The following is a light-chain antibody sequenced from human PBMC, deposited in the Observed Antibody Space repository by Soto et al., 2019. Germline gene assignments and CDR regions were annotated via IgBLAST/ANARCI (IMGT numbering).Light chain of an antibody. J-gene: IGLJ3*02. CDR1: SSNIGAGFD. CDR2: SNN. CDR3: QSYDSSLSAWV. Sequence: QSALTQPPSVSGAPGQRVTISCSGSSSNIGAGFDVHWYKHLPGTAPKLLIYSNNNRPSGVPDQFSGSKSGTSASLAITGVQAEDEADYYCQSYDSSLSAWVFGGGTKLTVL. V-gene: IGLV1-40*01.